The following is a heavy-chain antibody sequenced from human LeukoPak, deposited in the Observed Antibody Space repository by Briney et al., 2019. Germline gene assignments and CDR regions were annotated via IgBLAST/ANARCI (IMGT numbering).Heavy chain of an antibody. CDR3: ARLPQRGATYHFDY. V-gene: IGHV5-51*01. J-gene: IGHJ4*02. CDR2: IYPGDSDT. D-gene: IGHD4/OR15-4a*01. CDR1: GSIFTSYW. Sequence: GESLKISCKGSGSIFTSYWIGWVRQLPGKGLEWMGTIYPGDSDTRYSPSFQGQVTISADKSISTAYLQWSSLKASDTAMYYCARLPQRGATYHFDYWGQGTLLTGSS.